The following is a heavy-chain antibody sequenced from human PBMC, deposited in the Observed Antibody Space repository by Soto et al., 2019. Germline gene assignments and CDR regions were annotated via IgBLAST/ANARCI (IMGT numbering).Heavy chain of an antibody. CDR1: GGTFSSYA. CDR2: IIPIFGTA. J-gene: IGHJ6*02. Sequence: QVQLVQSGAEVKKPGSSVKVSCKASGGTFSSYAISWVRQAPGQGLEWMGGIIPIFGTANYAQKFQGRVTITAAESTSTAYMEVSSLRSEDTAAYYCERLREYSSSSTYYYYGMDVWGQGTTVTVAS. CDR3: ERLREYSSSSTYYYYGMDV. D-gene: IGHD6-6*01. V-gene: IGHV1-69*01.